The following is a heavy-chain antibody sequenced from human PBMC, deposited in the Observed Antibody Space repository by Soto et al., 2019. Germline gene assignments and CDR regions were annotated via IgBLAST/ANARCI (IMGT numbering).Heavy chain of an antibody. CDR1: GGSISSGDYY. CDR3: ARAVRGSYYDY. V-gene: IGHV4-30-4*01. D-gene: IGHD1-26*01. CDR2: IDYSGRA. Sequence: QVQLQESGPGLVKPSQTLSLTCTVSGGSISSGDYYWSWIRQPPGKGLEWIGYIDYSGRAYYNPSLKSRVTISVDTSKNQFSLKLSSVTAADTAVYYCARAVRGSYYDYWGQGTLVTVSS. J-gene: IGHJ4*02.